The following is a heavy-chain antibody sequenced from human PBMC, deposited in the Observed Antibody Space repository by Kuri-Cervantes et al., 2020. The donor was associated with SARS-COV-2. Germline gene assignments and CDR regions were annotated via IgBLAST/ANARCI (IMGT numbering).Heavy chain of an antibody. J-gene: IGHJ6*03. CDR2: ISGSGGST. CDR3: ANQGAFGPTNMDV. CDR1: GFTVSSNY. V-gene: IGHV3-23*01. D-gene: IGHD3-16*01. Sequence: GGSLRLSCAASGFTVSSNYMSWVRQAPGKGLEWVSAISGSGGSTYYADSVKGRFTISRDNSKNTLYLQMNSLRAEDTAVYYCANQGAFGPTNMDVWGKGTTVTVSS.